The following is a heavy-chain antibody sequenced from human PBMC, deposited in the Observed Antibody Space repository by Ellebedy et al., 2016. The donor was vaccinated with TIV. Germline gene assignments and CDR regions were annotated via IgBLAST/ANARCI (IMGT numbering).Heavy chain of an antibody. CDR2: IYYIGNT. D-gene: IGHD2-2*01. CDR3: ARDGGTQYCYSTSCTGQRYFDP. Sequence: MPSETLSLTCTVSGGSISSYYWSWIRQPPGKGLEWIGYIYYIGNTKYNPSLKSRVTMSVDTSKNQFSLRLSSVTAADTAIYYCARDGGTQYCYSTSCTGQRYFDPWGQGTLVTVSS. V-gene: IGHV4-59*01. CDR1: GGSISSYY. J-gene: IGHJ4*02.